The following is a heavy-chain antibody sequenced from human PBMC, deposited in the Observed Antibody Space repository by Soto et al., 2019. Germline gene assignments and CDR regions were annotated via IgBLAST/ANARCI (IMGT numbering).Heavy chain of an antibody. Sequence: PGGSLRLSCVASGFGFHTYWMHWVRQVPGKGLVWVARINSDGDTSTSADSVKGRFSISRDNTKNTLFLQMNGLRDDDTAVYYCTRVWVDYYGSGNYYPRFEPWGQGALGTVAS. J-gene: IGHJ5*02. V-gene: IGHV3-74*01. D-gene: IGHD3-10*01. CDR2: INSDGDTS. CDR3: TRVWVDYYGSGNYYPRFEP. CDR1: GFGFHTYW.